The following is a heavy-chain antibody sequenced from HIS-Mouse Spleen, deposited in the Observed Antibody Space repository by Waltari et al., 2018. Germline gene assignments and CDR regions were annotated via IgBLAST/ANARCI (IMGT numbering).Heavy chain of an antibody. CDR2: RSDDGSNK. V-gene: IGHV3-30-3*01. CDR3: AKDKHHAFDY. J-gene: IGHJ4*02. CDR1: GFTFSSYA. Sequence: QVQLVESGGGVVQPGRSLRLSCAASGFTFSSYAMHWVRQAPGKGMEGVAVRSDDGSNKYYADSVKGRFTISRDNSKNTLYLQMNSLRAEDTAVYYCAKDKHHAFDYWGQGTLVTVSS.